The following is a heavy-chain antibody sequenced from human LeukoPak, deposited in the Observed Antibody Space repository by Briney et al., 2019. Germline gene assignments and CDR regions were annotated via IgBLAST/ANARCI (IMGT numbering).Heavy chain of an antibody. V-gene: IGHV3-23*01. CDR3: ARGRIVVVPAAYGNHGGSFDY. D-gene: IGHD2-2*01. Sequence: PGGSLRLSCAASGFTFSSYAMSWVRQAPGKGLEWVSGISGSGGSTYYADSVKGRFTISRDNAKNSLYLQMNSLRDEDTAVYYCARGRIVVVPAAYGNHGGSFDYWGQGTLVTVSS. CDR2: ISGSGGST. CDR1: GFTFSSYA. J-gene: IGHJ4*02.